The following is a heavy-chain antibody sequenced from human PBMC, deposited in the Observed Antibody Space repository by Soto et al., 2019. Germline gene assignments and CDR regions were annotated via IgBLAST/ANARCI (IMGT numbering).Heavy chain of an antibody. CDR1: GGTFSSLA. Sequence: QVQLVQSGAEVKKPGSSVKVSCKASGGTFSSLAISWVRQAPGQGLEWMGGLVPVFGTANYAQKFQDRVTITADKSTSTSDMELSSLRSEDTAVYYSARSPGVFEYWGTGTMVTVSS. CDR3: ARSPGVFEY. J-gene: IGHJ4*02. CDR2: LVPVFGTA. D-gene: IGHD3-10*01. V-gene: IGHV1-69*06.